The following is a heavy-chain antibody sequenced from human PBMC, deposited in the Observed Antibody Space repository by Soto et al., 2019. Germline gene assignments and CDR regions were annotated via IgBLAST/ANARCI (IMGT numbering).Heavy chain of an antibody. CDR3: ARGGDYYDSSGYYRPLDY. V-gene: IGHV1-2*02. Sequence: GGTNYAQKFQGRVTMTRDTSISTAYMELSRLRSDDTAVYYCARGGDYYDSSGYYRPLDYWGQGTLVTVSS. J-gene: IGHJ4*02. D-gene: IGHD3-22*01. CDR2: GGT.